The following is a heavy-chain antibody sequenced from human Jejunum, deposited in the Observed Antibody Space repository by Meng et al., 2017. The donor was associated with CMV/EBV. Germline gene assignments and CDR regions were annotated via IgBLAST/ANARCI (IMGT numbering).Heavy chain of an antibody. D-gene: IGHD3-9*01. J-gene: IGHJ4*02. CDR3: AKMLGENEFYTGYYRGCFDY. V-gene: IGHV3-11*04. CDR1: FSASY. CDR2: ISWTSGTI. Sequence: FSASYMGWVRQAPGKGLEWVSYISWTSGTIYYADSVKGRFTISRDNAKNSLYLQMNSLRAEDAAVYYCAKMLGENEFYTGYYRGCFDYWGLGTLVTVSS.